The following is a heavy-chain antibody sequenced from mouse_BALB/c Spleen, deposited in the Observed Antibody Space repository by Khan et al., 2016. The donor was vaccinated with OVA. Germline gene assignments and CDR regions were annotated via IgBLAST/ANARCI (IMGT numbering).Heavy chain of an antibody. J-gene: IGHJ3*01. CDR3: VRDRAYYRNDGWCAN. D-gene: IGHD2-14*01. CDR1: GYTFTSYT. V-gene: IGHV1-4*01. CDR2: INPSNGYT. Sequence: VQLQQSGAELARPGASVKMSCKASGYTFTSYTIHWIKLRPGQGLEWIGYINPSNGYTNYNQKFKDKATLTADKSFTTAYMQRCSRTADESTIYNYVRDRAYYRNDGWCANGCQGIQVTVAA.